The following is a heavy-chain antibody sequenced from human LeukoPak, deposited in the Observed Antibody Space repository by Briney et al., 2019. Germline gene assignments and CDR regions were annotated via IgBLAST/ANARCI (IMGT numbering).Heavy chain of an antibody. J-gene: IGHJ3*02. Sequence: GGSLRLSCAASGFTFSSYAMSWVRQAPGKGLEWVSAISGSGGSTYYADSVKGRFTISRDNSKNTLYLQMNSLRAEDTAVYYCANHPRVLILWFGDHWGAFDIWGQGTMVTVSS. CDR3: ANHPRVLILWFGDHWGAFDI. V-gene: IGHV3-23*01. CDR1: GFTFSSYA. D-gene: IGHD3-10*01. CDR2: ISGSGGST.